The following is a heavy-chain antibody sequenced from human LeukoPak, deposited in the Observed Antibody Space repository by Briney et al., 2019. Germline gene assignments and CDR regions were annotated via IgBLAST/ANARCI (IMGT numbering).Heavy chain of an antibody. V-gene: IGHV1-24*01. CDR1: GYTLTELS. J-gene: IGHJ1*01. CDR3: ATTYYYGSGSYRHFQH. CDR2: FDPEDGET. Sequence: GASVKVSCKVSGYTLTELSMRWVRQAPGKGLEWMGGFDPEDGETIYAQKFQGRVTMTEDTSTDTAYMELSSLRSEDTAVYYCATTYYYGSGSYRHFQHWGQGTLVTVSS. D-gene: IGHD3-10*01.